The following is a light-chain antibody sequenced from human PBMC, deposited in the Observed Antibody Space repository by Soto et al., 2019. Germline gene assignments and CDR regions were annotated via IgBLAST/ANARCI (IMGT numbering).Light chain of an antibody. CDR2: RNN. J-gene: IGLJ2*01. CDR1: SSNIGSNY. V-gene: IGLV1-47*01. CDR3: AAWDDSLSMGV. Sequence: QSVLTQPPSASGTPGQRVTISCSGSSSNIGSNYVYWYQQLPGTAPKLLIYRNNQRPSGVPDRFSGSKSGTSASLAISGLRSEDEADYYCAAWDDSLSMGVLGGGTKLTVL.